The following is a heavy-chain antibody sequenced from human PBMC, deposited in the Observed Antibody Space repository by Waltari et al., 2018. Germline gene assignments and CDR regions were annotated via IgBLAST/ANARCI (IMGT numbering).Heavy chain of an antibody. CDR1: GGSISSPY. V-gene: IGHV4-59*11. J-gene: IGHJ6*02. CDR2: IYYSGST. Sequence: QVQLQESGPGLVQPSETLSLTCTVSGGSISSPYWSWIRQPPGKGLEWIGYIYYSGSTNYNPSLKSRVTISVDTSKNQFSLKLSSVTAADTAVYYCARDGPSPGPYYGMDVWGQGTTVTVSS. CDR3: ARDGPSPGPYYGMDV.